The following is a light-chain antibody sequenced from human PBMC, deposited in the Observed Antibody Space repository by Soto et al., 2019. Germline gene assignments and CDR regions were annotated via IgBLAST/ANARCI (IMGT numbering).Light chain of an antibody. J-gene: IGLJ1*01. CDR3: CSYAGTNTFV. CDR2: EGN. CDR1: SSDVGSYNL. V-gene: IGLV2-23*01. Sequence: QSALTQPASVSGSPGQSITISCTGTSSDVGSYNLVSWYQQHPGKAPKLMIYEGNKRPPGVSNRFSGSKSANTASLTISGLQTEDEADYYCCSYAGTNTFVFGTGTKVTVL.